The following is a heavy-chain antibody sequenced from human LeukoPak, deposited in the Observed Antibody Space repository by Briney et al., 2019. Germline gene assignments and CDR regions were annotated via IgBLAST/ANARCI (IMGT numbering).Heavy chain of an antibody. CDR3: ARSLGYCSGGSCYLGY. J-gene: IGHJ4*02. V-gene: IGHV5-51*01. D-gene: IGHD2-15*01. CDR1: GYSFTSYW. CDR2: IYPGDSDT. Sequence: GESLKISCKGSGYSFTSYWIGWVRQMPGKGLEWMGIIYPGDSDTRYSPSFQGQVTISADKSISTAYLQWSSLKASDTAVYYCARSLGYCSGGSCYLGYWGQGTLVTVSS.